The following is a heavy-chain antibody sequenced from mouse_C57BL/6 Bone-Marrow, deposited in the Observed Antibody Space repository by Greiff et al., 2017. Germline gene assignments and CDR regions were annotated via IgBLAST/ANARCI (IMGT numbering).Heavy chain of an antibody. J-gene: IGHJ2*01. CDR1: GYAFSSYW. CDR3: ARRRVYYDYSYFDY. V-gene: IGHV1-80*01. D-gene: IGHD2-4*01. CDR2: IYPRSGNT. Sequence: VMLVESGAELVKPGASVKISCKASGYAFSSYWMNWVKQRPGKGLEWIGQIYPRSGNTYYNEKFKGKATLTADKSSSTAYMELRSLTSEDSAVYFCARRRVYYDYSYFDYWGQGTTLTVSS.